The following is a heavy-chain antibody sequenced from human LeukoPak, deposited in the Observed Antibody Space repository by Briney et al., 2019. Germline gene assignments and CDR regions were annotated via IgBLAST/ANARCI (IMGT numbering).Heavy chain of an antibody. J-gene: IGHJ5*02. CDR1: GGTFRGSG. D-gene: IGHD3-22*01. CDR3: ARSKDDSSGYYYVDSKWFDP. Sequence: ASVKVSCKASGGTFRGSGLSWVRQAPGQGLEWMGGIIPFFGTSNYAQKFQGRVTMTTDESTTTAYMELSSLRSDDTAVYYCARSKDDSSGYYYVDSKWFDPWGQGTLVTVSS. V-gene: IGHV1-69*05. CDR2: IIPFFGTS.